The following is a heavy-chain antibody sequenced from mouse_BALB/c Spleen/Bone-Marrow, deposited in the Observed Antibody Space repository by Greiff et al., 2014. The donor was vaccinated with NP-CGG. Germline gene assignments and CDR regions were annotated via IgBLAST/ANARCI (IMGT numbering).Heavy chain of an antibody. J-gene: IGHJ2*01. CDR1: GLLLTSYG. Sequence: QVHVKQSGPGLGSPSQSPSITCTVAGLLLTSYGVHWVRQPPGKGLEWLGVIWAGGSTNYNSALMSRLSISKDNSKSQVFLKMNSLQTDDTAMYYCARYFYGFLDYSRQGTTLTVSS. CDR3: ARYFYGFLDY. CDR2: IWAGGST. V-gene: IGHV2-9*02. D-gene: IGHD1-2*01.